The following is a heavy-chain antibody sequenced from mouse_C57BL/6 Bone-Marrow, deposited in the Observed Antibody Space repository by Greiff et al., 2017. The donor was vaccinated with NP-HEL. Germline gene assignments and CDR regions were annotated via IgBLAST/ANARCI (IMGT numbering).Heavy chain of an antibody. Sequence: EVQLQQSGGELVRPGGSVKLSCTASGFNFKDDYMHWVQQRPEQGLEWIGWIDPENGDTEYASKVQGKVTITADTSSNTAYLQLSSLTSEDTAGYYYARTTLVGTSYWYCDFGDRGTGITVTS. CDR1: GFNFKDDY. CDR3: ARTTLVGTSYWYCDF. CDR2: IDPENGDT. J-gene: IGHJ1*03. D-gene: IGHD1-1*01. V-gene: IGHV14-4*01.